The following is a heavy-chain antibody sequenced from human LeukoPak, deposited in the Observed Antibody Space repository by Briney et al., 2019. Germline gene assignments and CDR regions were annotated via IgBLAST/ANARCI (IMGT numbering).Heavy chain of an antibody. Sequence: ASVKVSCKASGYTFTGYYMHWVRQAPGQGLEWMGWINPNSGGTNYAQKFQGRVTMTRDTSISTACMELSRLRSDDTAVYYCARPRIATAGNWFDPWGQGTLVTVSS. J-gene: IGHJ5*02. CDR2: INPNSGGT. V-gene: IGHV1-2*02. CDR1: GYTFTGYY. CDR3: ARPRIATAGNWFDP. D-gene: IGHD6-13*01.